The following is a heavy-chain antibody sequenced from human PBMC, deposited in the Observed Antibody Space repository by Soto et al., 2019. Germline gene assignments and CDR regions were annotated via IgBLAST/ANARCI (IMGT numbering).Heavy chain of an antibody. D-gene: IGHD2-2*01. V-gene: IGHV1-69*01. Sequence: QVQLVRSGAEVRKPGSSVTVSCKAFGGTFSNYAISWVRQAPGQGLEWMGGIIHIVGTGSYAQKFQGSVTITADETTTTAYMELRSLRFEATAGYYCARIVILVPTASTHYYYHMDVWGPGTTVTVSS. CDR3: ARIVILVPTASTHYYYHMDV. CDR2: IIHIVGTG. CDR1: GGTFSNYA. J-gene: IGHJ6*02.